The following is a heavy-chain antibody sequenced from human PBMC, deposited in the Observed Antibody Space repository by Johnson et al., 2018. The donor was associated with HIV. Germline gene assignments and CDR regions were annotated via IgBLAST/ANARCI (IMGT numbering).Heavy chain of an antibody. CDR1: GFTFSDYY. D-gene: IGHD6-6*01. CDR3: ARGPARADAFDI. CDR2: ISSSGSTR. Sequence: QVQLVESGGGLVKPGGSLRLSCAASGFTFSDYYMSWIRQAPGKGLEWISYISSSGSTRYYADSVKGRFTVSRDNSKNTLYLQMNSLRAEDTAVYYCARGPARADAFDIWGQGTMVTVSS. J-gene: IGHJ3*02. V-gene: IGHV3-11*01.